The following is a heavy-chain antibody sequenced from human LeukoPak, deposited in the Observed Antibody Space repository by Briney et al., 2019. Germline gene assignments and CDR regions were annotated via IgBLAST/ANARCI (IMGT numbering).Heavy chain of an antibody. CDR3: AKTTGNIAGAYFDY. CDR1: GSTFSSYA. CDR2: VSGSGGTS. V-gene: IGHV3-23*01. D-gene: IGHD1-26*01. J-gene: IGHJ4*02. Sequence: TGGSLRLSCAASGSTFSSYAMSWVRQAPGKGLEWVSAVSGSGGTSYYADSVKGRFTISRENSKNTLHLQMNSLRAEDTAVYYCAKTTGNIAGAYFDYWGQGALVTVSS.